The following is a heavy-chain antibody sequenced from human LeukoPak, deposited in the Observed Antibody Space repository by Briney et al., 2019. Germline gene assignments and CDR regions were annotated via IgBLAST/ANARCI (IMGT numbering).Heavy chain of an antibody. CDR1: GFPFDRNA. CDR2: LSGSDGSA. D-gene: IGHD2-21*01. CDR3: VRVRRQILWTWLDY. J-gene: IGHJ4*02. Sequence: PGGSLRLSCAASGFPFDRNAMTWVRQAPGKGLEWVATLSGSDGSAAYADSVKGRFTVSKDSSKNILYLQMSSLSVEDTATYYCVRVRRQILWTWLDYWGQGILVTVSS. V-gene: IGHV3-23*01.